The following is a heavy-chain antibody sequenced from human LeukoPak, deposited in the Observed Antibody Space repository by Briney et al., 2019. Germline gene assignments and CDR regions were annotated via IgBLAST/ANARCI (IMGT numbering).Heavy chain of an antibody. CDR1: GYTFTGYY. CDR2: INPNSGGT. J-gene: IGHJ4*02. V-gene: IGHV1-2*02. Sequence: GASVKVSCKASGYTFTGYYMHWVRQAPGQGLEWMGWINPNSGGTNYAQKFQGRVTMTRDTSISIAYMELSRLRSDDTAVYYCARSRDSSGYYPYYFDYWGQGTLVTVSS. CDR3: ARSRDSSGYYPYYFDY. D-gene: IGHD3-22*01.